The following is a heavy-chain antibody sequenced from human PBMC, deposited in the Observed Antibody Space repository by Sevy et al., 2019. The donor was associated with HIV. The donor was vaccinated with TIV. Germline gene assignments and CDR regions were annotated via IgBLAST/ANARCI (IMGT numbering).Heavy chain of an antibody. CDR2: INPDGSQK. V-gene: IGHV3-7*03. J-gene: IGHJ4*02. Sequence: GGSLRLSCAASGLTFSSSWMNWVRRAPGKGLEWVASINPDGSQKEYVASAKGRFTISRDNAMNSLYLQMNSLRAEDTALYYCARAGYRREFDYWGQGTLVTVSS. D-gene: IGHD2-2*02. CDR3: ARAGYRREFDY. CDR1: GLTFSSSW.